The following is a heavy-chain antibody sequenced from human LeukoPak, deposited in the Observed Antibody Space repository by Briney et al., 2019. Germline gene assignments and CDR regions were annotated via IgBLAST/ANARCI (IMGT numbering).Heavy chain of an antibody. V-gene: IGHV1-2*02. Sequence: ASVKGSFKASGDTFTGDYMHWVRQAPGQGLEWMGWINPTSGGISYAQKFQGRVTMTRDTSISTAYMELSRLTSGDTAVYYCARYRPAADYFDYWGQGILVTVSS. CDR3: ARYRPAADYFDY. CDR1: GDTFTGDY. J-gene: IGHJ4*02. D-gene: IGHD6-13*01. CDR2: INPTSGGI.